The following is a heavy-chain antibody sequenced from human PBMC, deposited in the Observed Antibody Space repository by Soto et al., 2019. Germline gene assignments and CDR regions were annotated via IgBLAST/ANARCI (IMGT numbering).Heavy chain of an antibody. CDR2: ISAYNGNT. CDR1: GYTFTSYG. CDR3: ARADYYGSGSSYFYYMDV. V-gene: IGHV1-18*01. D-gene: IGHD3-10*01. Sequence: ASVKVSCKASGYTFTSYGISWVRQAPGQGLEWMGWISAYNGNTNYAQKLQGRVTMTTDTSTSTAYMELRSLRPDDTAVYYCARADYYGSGSSYFYYMDVWGKGTTVTVSS. J-gene: IGHJ6*03.